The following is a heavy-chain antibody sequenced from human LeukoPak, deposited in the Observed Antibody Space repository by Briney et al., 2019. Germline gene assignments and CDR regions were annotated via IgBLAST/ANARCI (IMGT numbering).Heavy chain of an antibody. D-gene: IGHD3-22*01. V-gene: IGHV4-61*02. CDR2: IYTSGST. CDR3: ARGFIPYYYDSSGTDGDVDY. Sequence: PSQTLSLTCTVSGGSISSGSYYWRWIRQPAGKGLEWIGRIYTSGSTNYNPSLKSRVTISVDTSKNQFSLKLSSVTAADTAVYYCARGFIPYYYDSSGTDGDVDYWGQGTLVTVSS. CDR1: GGSISSGSYY. J-gene: IGHJ4*02.